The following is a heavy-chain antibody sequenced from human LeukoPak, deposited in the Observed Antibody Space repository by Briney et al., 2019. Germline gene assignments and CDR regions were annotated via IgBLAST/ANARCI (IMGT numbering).Heavy chain of an antibody. D-gene: IGHD2-15*01. Sequence: GGSLRLSCAASGFTFSSYSLSWVRQAPGKGLEWVSFISSSSITIYYADSVKGRFTISRYNAEKSLYLQMNSLRAEDTAVYYCARDRGGSYSAIDYWGQGTLVTVSS. CDR3: ARDRGGSYSAIDY. J-gene: IGHJ4*02. CDR2: ISSSSITI. V-gene: IGHV3-48*04. CDR1: GFTFSSYS.